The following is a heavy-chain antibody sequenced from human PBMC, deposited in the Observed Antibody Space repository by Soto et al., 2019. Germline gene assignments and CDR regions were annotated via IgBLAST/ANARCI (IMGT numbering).Heavy chain of an antibody. CDR1: GYTFTSYG. D-gene: IGHD6-13*01. CDR2: ISAYNGNT. Sequence: QVQLVQSGAEVKKPGASVKVSCKASGYTFTSYGISWVRQAPGQGLEWMGWISAYNGNTNYAQKIQGRVTMTTDTSTSTAYMEVRRLRSDDTAVYYCARDESSSWFASPPNGMDVWGQGTTVTVSS. V-gene: IGHV1-18*04. CDR3: ARDESSSWFASPPNGMDV. J-gene: IGHJ6*02.